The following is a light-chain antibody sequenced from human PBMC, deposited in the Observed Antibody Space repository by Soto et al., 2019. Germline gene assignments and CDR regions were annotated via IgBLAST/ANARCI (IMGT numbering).Light chain of an antibody. CDR1: SSDVGGYNY. J-gene: IGLJ2*01. CDR2: DVT. CDR3: SSYGASSTL. Sequence: QSALTQPPSASGSPGQSVTISCTGTSSDVGGYNYVSWYQQHPGKAPKLMIYDVTKRPSGVPDRFSGSKSGNTASLTVSGLQAEDEADYYCSSYGASSTLFGGGTKLTVL. V-gene: IGLV2-8*01.